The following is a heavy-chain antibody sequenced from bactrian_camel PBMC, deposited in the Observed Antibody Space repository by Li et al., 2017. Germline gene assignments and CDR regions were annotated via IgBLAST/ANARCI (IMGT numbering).Heavy chain of an antibody. CDR2: LERFGNA. CDR1: GYTYNRTC. CDR3: AASHSFILTPRFYRLGSSDYPY. J-gene: IGHJ4*01. Sequence: QVQLVESGGGSVQAGGPLRLSCAASGYTYNRTCMAWSRQAPGNQREGIAVLERFGNARVEDSVRGRFTISSDNDKNILYLQMNNLKPEDTAMYYCAASHSFILTPRFYRLGSSDYPYRGQGTQVTVS. V-gene: IGHV3S53*01. D-gene: IGHD4*01.